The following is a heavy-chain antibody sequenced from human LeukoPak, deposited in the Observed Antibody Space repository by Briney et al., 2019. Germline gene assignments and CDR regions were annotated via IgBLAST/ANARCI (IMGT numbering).Heavy chain of an antibody. D-gene: IGHD3-22*01. V-gene: IGHV3-21*01. J-gene: IGHJ4*02. CDR3: ARDHTMIIED. CDR1: GFTFSSYS. CDR2: ISSSSRYI. Sequence: GGSLRLSCAASGFTFSSYSMNWVRQAPGKGLEWVSSISSSSRYIYYADSVKGRFTNSRDNAKNSLYLQMNSLRAEDTAVYYCARDHTMIIEDWGQGTLVTVSS.